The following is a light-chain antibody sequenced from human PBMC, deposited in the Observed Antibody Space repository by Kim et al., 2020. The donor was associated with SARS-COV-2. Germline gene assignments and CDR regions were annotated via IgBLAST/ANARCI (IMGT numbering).Light chain of an antibody. CDR2: RAS. CDR1: QSIIRW. V-gene: IGKV1-5*03. J-gene: IGKJ2*01. CDR3: QQYNSYSRYT. Sequence: ESVGNRVTLTCRASQSIIRWLALYKQTPGKAPKLLIYRASSLDSGVPSRFSGSGSGTEFTLTISSLQPDDFATYYCQQYNSYSRYTFGQGTKLEI.